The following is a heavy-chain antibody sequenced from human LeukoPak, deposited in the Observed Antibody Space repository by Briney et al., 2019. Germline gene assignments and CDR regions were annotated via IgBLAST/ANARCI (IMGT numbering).Heavy chain of an antibody. CDR2: INHSGST. CDR3: ARGRTGTAPYYFDY. J-gene: IGHJ4*02. Sequence: PSETLSLTCAVYGGSFSGYYWSWIRQPPGKGLEWIGEINHSGSTNYNPSLKSRVTISVDKSKNQFSLKLSSVTAADTAVYYCARGRTGTAPYYFDYWGQGTLVTVSS. CDR1: GGSFSGYY. D-gene: IGHD1-1*01. V-gene: IGHV4-34*01.